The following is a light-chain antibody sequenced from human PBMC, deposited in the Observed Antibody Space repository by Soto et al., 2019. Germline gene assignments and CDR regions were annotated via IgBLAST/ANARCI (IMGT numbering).Light chain of an antibody. V-gene: IGKV1-39*01. Sequence: DIQMTQSPFSLSASVGDRVTISWRASQSIATYLSWYQQKPGKAPKLLIYTASSLQSGVPSMCSGSGSGTDFTITISSLQPEDFASYYCLQSYIAPTFGQGTRLEI. J-gene: IGKJ5*01. CDR2: TAS. CDR3: LQSYIAPT. CDR1: QSIATY.